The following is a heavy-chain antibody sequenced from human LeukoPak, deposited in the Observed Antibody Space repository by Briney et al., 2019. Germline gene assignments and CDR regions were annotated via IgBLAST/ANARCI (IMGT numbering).Heavy chain of an antibody. J-gene: IGHJ4*02. D-gene: IGHD5-18*01. Sequence: PSETLSLTCTVSGGSISSSSYYWGWIRQPPGKGLEWIGSIYYSGSTYYNPSLKSRVTISVDTSKNQFSLKLSSVTAADTAVYYCAAGIQLWFTMGYWGQGTLVTVSS. CDR3: AAGIQLWFTMGY. CDR2: IYYSGST. V-gene: IGHV4-39*01. CDR1: GGSISSSSYY.